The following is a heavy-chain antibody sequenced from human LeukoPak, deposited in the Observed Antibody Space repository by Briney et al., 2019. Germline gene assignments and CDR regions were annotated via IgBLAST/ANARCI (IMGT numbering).Heavy chain of an antibody. J-gene: IGHJ4*02. V-gene: IGHV3-7*01. Sequence: GGSLRLSCAASVFTLSIYWMSWVRDAPGKGLEWVEQIKQDGSGKDYVDSVKGRFTISRDNAKNSLYLQMNSLRAEDTAVYYCARDQRGEFDYWGQGTLVTVSS. D-gene: IGHD3-10*01. CDR2: IKQDGSGK. CDR1: VFTLSIYW. CDR3: ARDQRGEFDY.